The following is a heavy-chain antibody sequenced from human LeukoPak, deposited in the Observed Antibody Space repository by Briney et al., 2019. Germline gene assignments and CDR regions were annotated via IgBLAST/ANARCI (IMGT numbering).Heavy chain of an antibody. V-gene: IGHV1-18*01. CDR3: ARGALPAYYYDSSGYYFDY. CDR2: ISGYNGNT. CDR1: SYTFTSYG. Sequence: ASVKVSCKASSYTFTSYGISWVRQAPGQGLEWMGWISGYNGNTNYAQKLQGRVTMTTDTSTSTAYMELRSLRSDDTAVYYCARGALPAYYYDSSGYYFDYWGQGTLVIVSS. J-gene: IGHJ4*02. D-gene: IGHD3-22*01.